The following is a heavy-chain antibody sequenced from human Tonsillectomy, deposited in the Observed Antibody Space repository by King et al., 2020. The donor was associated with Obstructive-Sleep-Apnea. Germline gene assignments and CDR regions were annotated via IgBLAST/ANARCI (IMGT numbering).Heavy chain of an antibody. Sequence: VQLVESGGGAVQPGRSLRLSCVVSGVTFSSYSMHWGRQAPGKGLEWGAVISYDGGNKYYADSVKGRFTISRDNSKETLYLQMNNLRPEDTAVFYCAGQLELPYYYYVMDVWGQGTTVTVSS. V-gene: IGHV3-30*04. CDR1: GVTFSSYS. CDR2: ISYDGGNK. J-gene: IGHJ6*02. CDR3: AGQLELPYYYYVMDV. D-gene: IGHD1-7*01.